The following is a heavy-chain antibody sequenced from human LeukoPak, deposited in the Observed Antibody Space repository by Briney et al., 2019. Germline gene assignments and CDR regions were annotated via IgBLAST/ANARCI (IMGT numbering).Heavy chain of an antibody. V-gene: IGHV3-23*01. CDR2: IGGSNGIT. J-gene: IGHJ4*02. CDR3: ARNENSGWGYFDY. CDR1: RFTFNSYA. Sequence: GGSLRLSCAASRFTFNSYAMSWVRQAPGKGLEWVSVIGGSNGITFYVGSVKGRFTISRDNSKDTLYLQMNSLSAEDTAVYYCARNENSGWGYFDYWGQGTLVTVSS. D-gene: IGHD5-12*01.